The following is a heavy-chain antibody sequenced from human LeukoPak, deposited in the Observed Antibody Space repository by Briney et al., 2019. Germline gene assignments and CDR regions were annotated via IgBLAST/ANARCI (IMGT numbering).Heavy chain of an antibody. V-gene: IGHV3-30*04. Sequence: GGSLRLSCAAAGFTFSKFAMHWVRQAPGKGLEWVAVVSYDGSYKYYADSVKGRFTISRDNSKNTLYLQMNSLRAEDTAIYYCAADGPSTWYGDFDFWGQGTLVTVSS. J-gene: IGHJ4*02. CDR1: GFTFSKFA. D-gene: IGHD6-13*01. CDR2: VSYDGSYK. CDR3: AADGPSTWYGDFDF.